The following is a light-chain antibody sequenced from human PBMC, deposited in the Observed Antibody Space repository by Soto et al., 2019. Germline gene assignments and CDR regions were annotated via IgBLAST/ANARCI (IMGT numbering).Light chain of an antibody. CDR1: SSDVGGYNY. Sequence: QSALTQPPSASGSPGQSVTISCTGTSSDVGGYNYVSWYQQHPGKAPKLMIYEVSKRPSGVPDRFSGSKSGNTASLTVSGLQAEDGAAYYCSSYAGSNNLGVFGTGTKLTVL. V-gene: IGLV2-8*01. CDR3: SSYAGSNNLGV. CDR2: EVS. J-gene: IGLJ1*01.